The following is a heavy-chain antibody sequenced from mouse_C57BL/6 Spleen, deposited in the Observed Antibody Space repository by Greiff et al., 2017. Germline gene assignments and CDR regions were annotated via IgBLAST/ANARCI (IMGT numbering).Heavy chain of an antibody. V-gene: IGHV1-82*01. D-gene: IGHD1-1*01. CDR3: ARGATVAATDY. CDR2: IYPGDGDT. Sequence: QVQLKQSGPELVKPGASVKISCKASGYAFSDSWMNWVKQRPGKGLEWIGRIYPGDGDTNYNGKFKGKATLTADKSSSTAYMQLSSLTSEDSAVYFCARGATVAATDYWGQGTTLTVSS. CDR1: GYAFSDSW. J-gene: IGHJ2*01.